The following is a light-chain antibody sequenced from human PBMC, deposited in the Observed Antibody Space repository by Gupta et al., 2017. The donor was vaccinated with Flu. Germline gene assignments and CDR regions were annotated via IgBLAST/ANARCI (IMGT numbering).Light chain of an antibody. Sequence: SVLTQPPSVSGAPGQRVTISCPGSSSNIGAGYDVPWYQQLPGTAPKLLIFANTDRPSGVPDRFSGSKSGTSASLAITGLQTEDEAAYYSQSYDSSLSGWVFGGGTMLTV. V-gene: IGLV1-40*01. CDR2: ANT. CDR1: SSNIGAGYD. J-gene: IGLJ3*02. CDR3: QSYDSSLSGWV.